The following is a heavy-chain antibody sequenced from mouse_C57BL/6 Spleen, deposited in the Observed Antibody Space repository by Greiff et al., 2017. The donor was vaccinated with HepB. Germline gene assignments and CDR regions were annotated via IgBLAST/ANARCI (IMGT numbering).Heavy chain of an antibody. CDR3: AREGGYGSSYDGYFDV. CDR1: GFTFSDYY. CDR2: INYDGSST. V-gene: IGHV5-16*01. J-gene: IGHJ1*03. D-gene: IGHD1-1*01. Sequence: DVQLQESEGGLVQPGSSMKLSCTASGFTFSDYYMAWVRQVPEKGLEWVANINYDGSSTYYLDSLKSRFIISRDNAKNILYLQMSSLKSEDTATYYCAREGGYGSSYDGYFDVWGTGTTATVSS.